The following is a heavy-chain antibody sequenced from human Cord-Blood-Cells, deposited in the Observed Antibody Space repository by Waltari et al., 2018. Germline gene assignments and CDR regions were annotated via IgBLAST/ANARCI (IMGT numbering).Heavy chain of an antibody. CDR2: INHSGST. V-gene: IGHV4-34*01. D-gene: IGHD2-2*01. CDR3: ARVVPTYCSSTSCYRIYWYFDL. CDR1: GGSFSGYY. J-gene: IGHJ2*01. Sequence: QVQLQQWGAGLLKPSETLSLTCAVYGGSFSGYYWSWIRQPPGKGLEWIGEINHSGSTNYNPPLKSRVTISVDTSKNQFSLKLSSVTAADTAVYYCARVVPTYCSSTSCYRIYWYFDLWGRGTLVTVSS.